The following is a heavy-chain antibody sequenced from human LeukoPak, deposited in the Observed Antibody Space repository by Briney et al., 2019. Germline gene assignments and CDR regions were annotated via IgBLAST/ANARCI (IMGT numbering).Heavy chain of an antibody. CDR3: AKDPSTYYYGSGSFL. Sequence: GGSLRLSCAASGFTFSSYWMSWVRQAPGKGLEWVANIKQDGSEKYYVDSVKGRFTISRDNAKNSLYLQMNSLRAEDTAVYYCAKDPSTYYYGSGSFLWGQGTLVTVSS. J-gene: IGHJ4*02. D-gene: IGHD3-10*01. CDR1: GFTFSSYW. CDR2: IKQDGSEK. V-gene: IGHV3-7*01.